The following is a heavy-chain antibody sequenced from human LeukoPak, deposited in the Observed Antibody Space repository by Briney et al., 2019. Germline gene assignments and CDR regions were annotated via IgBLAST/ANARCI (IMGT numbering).Heavy chain of an antibody. D-gene: IGHD3-3*01. CDR1: GGSISSYY. CDR3: ARVFPDFDQLYYYYGMDV. V-gene: IGHV4-4*07. CDR2: IYTSGST. Sequence: PSETLSLTCTVSGGSISSYYWSGIRQPAGKGLEWIGRIYTSGSTNYNPSLKSRVTMSVDTSKNQFSLKLSSVTAADTAVYYCARVFPDFDQLYYYYGMDVWGQGTTVTVSS. J-gene: IGHJ6*02.